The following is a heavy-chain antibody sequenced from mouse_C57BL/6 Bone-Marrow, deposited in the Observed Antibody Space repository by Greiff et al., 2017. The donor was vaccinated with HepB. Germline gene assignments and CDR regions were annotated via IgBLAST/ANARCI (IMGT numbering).Heavy chain of an antibody. CDR2: IYPRSGNT. CDR3: ARGGYDDPYWYFDV. V-gene: IGHV1-81*01. Sequence: VQLKESGAELARPGASVKLSCKASGYTFTSYGISWVKQRTGQGLEWIGEIYPRSGNTYYNEKFKGKATLTADKSSSTAYMELRSLTSEDSAVYFCARGGYDDPYWYFDVWGTGTTVTVSS. J-gene: IGHJ1*03. D-gene: IGHD2-14*01. CDR1: GYTFTSYG.